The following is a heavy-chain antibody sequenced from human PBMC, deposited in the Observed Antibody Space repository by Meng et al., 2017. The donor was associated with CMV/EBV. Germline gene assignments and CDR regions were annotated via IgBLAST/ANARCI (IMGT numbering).Heavy chain of an antibody. CDR3: AKEAYCTISSCYRGQFDY. D-gene: IGHD2-2*02. CDR2: IGYDGSNE. CDR1: FTVSSSA. V-gene: IGHV3-33*06. Sequence: FTVSSSAMHGVRQAPGKGLEWVAVIGYDGSNEYYADSVKGRFTISRDNSKNTLYLQMNSLRAEDTAVYYCAKEAYCTISSCYRGQFDYWGQGNLVTSPQ. J-gene: IGHJ4*02.